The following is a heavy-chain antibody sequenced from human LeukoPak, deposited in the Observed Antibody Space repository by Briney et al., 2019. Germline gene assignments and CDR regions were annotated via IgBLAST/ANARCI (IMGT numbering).Heavy chain of an antibody. Sequence: PGGSLRLACAASGFTFSSYGMLWVRQAPDKGLEWVAFIRYDGSNKYYADSVKGRFTISRDNSKNTLYLQMNSLRAEDTAVYYCAKGSHRLGYCSGGSCSRDYWGQGTLVTVSS. V-gene: IGHV3-30*02. J-gene: IGHJ4*02. CDR1: GFTFSSYG. CDR2: IRYDGSNK. D-gene: IGHD2-15*01. CDR3: AKGSHRLGYCSGGSCSRDY.